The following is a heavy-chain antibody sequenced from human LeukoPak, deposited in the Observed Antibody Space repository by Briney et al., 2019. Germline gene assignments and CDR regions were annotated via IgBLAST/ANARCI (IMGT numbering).Heavy chain of an antibody. CDR1: GGSISSSSYY. D-gene: IGHD3-22*01. CDR3: ARDSTRSYYYDSSGFTVGLGY. J-gene: IGHJ4*02. CDR2: IYYSGST. Sequence: SETLSLTCTVPGGSISSSSYYWGWIRQPPGKGLEWIGSIYYSGSTYYNPSLKSRVTISVDTSKNQFSLKLSSVTAADTAVYYCARDSTRSYYYDSSGFTVGLGYWGQGTLVTVSS. V-gene: IGHV4-39*02.